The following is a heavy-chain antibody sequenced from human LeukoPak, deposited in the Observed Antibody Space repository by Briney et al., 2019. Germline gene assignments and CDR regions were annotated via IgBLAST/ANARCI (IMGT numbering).Heavy chain of an antibody. J-gene: IGHJ5*02. CDR2: FNPNSGGT. CDR3: ARGGGYSFSFFDP. D-gene: IGHD2/OR15-2a*01. V-gene: IGHV1-2*02. CDR1: GYTFTGYY. Sequence: ASVKVSCKASGYTFTGYYIHWVRQSPGQGLEWMGWFNPNSGGTDSAQKFQGRVTMTGDTSISTAFMELSRLRSDDTAVYYCARGGGYSFSFFDPWGQGTLVTVSS.